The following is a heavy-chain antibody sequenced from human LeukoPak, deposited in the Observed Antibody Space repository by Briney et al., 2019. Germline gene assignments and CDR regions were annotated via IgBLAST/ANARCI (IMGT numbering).Heavy chain of an antibody. Sequence: ASETLSLTCTVSGGSISSYYWSWIRQPPGKGLEWIGYIYYSGSTNYNPSLKSRVTISVDTSKNQFSLKLSSVTAADTAVYYCAGHHPRNTVDFWGQGTLVTVSS. D-gene: IGHD2/OR15-2a*01. CDR2: IYYSGST. CDR1: GGSISSYY. V-gene: IGHV4-59*01. CDR3: AGHHPRNTVDF. J-gene: IGHJ4*02.